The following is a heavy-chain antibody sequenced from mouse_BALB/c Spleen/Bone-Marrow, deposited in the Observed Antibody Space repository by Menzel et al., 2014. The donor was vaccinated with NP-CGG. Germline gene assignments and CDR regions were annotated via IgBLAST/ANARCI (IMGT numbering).Heavy chain of an antibody. V-gene: IGHV1-9*01. Sequence: LQESGAELAKPGASVKISCKATGYTFSSYWIEWVKQRPGHGLEWIGEILPGSGSTNYNERFKGKATFTADTSSNTAYMQLSSLTSEDSAVYYCARAYYVNYDAMDYWGQGTSVTVSS. CDR1: GYTFSSYW. D-gene: IGHD2-10*01. CDR2: ILPGSGST. J-gene: IGHJ4*01. CDR3: ARAYYVNYDAMDY.